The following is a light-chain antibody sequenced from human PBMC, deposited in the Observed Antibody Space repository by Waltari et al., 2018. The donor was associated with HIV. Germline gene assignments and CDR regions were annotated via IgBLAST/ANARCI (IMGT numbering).Light chain of an antibody. CDR3: QAWDSSTVV. CDR1: KLGDKY. CDR2: QDS. Sequence: SYDLTQPPSVSVSPGQTASITCSGDKLGDKYACWYQQKPGQSPVLDIFQDSKRPSGIPERFSGSNSGNTATLTISGTQAMDEADYYCQAWDSSTVVFGGGTKLTVL. J-gene: IGLJ2*01. V-gene: IGLV3-1*01.